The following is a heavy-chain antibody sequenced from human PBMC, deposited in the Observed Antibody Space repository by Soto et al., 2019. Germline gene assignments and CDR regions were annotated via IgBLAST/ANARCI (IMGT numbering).Heavy chain of an antibody. Sequence: EVQLVESGGGLVQPGGSLILSCAASGFTISPDYMSWVRQAPGKGLEWVSVIYTGGGTYYADSVKGRFTISRHNSKNTRYLQMNGLRTGDTAVYYCASGSTSGRHYWGQGTLVTVSS. CDR1: GFTISPDY. V-gene: IGHV3-53*04. CDR2: IYTGGGT. J-gene: IGHJ4*02. D-gene: IGHD2-2*01. CDR3: ASGSTSGRHY.